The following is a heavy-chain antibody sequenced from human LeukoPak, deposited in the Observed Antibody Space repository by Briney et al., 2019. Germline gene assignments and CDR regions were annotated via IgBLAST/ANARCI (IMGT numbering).Heavy chain of an antibody. CDR3: ARNSNRGGHFPYYFDY. J-gene: IGHJ4*02. CDR1: GGTFNSYA. Sequence: SVKVSCKASGGTFNSYAISWVRQAPGQGLEWMGGVIPFFGTPNYAQKFQGRVTITADESTSTAYMELSSLRSEDTAVYYCARNSNRGGHFPYYFDYWGQGTLVTVSS. D-gene: IGHD2-15*01. CDR2: VIPFFGTP. V-gene: IGHV1-69*13.